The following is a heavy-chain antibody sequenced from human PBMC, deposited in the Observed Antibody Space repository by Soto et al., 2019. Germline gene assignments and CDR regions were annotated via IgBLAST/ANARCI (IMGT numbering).Heavy chain of an antibody. V-gene: IGHV4-59*01. CDR3: AGVGDYDSSGYAAVDV. J-gene: IGHJ3*01. CDR2: INYSGST. D-gene: IGHD3-22*01. CDR1: GGSISTYY. Sequence: QVQLQESGPGLVKPSETLSLTCTVSGGSISTYYWSWIRQPPGKGLEWIGHINYSGSTNYSPSLMSRLTMSVDTSKDQFSLKLTSVTAADTAVYYCAGVGDYDSSGYAAVDVWGQGTMVTVSS.